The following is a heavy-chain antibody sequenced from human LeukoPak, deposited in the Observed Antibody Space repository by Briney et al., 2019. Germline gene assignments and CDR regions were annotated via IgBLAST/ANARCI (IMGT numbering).Heavy chain of an antibody. CDR1: GFTFSSHW. CDR2: IKEDGSKK. Sequence: PGGSLRLSCAASGFTFSSHWMTWVRQAPGKGLEWVANIKEDGSKKNYVDSVKGRFTISRDNAKNSLYLLMNSLRAEDTAVYYCATPLDYYDSSGYHQGGDWGQGTLVTVSS. CDR3: ATPLDYYDSSGYHQGGD. D-gene: IGHD3-22*01. J-gene: IGHJ4*02. V-gene: IGHV3-7*03.